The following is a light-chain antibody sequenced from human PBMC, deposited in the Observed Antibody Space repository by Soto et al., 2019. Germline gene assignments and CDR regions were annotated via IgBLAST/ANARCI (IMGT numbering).Light chain of an antibody. CDR2: AAS. CDR1: QGISSY. J-gene: IGKJ4*01. V-gene: IGKV1-8*01. CDR3: QQYYSYPT. Sequence: AIRMTQSPSSPSASTGDRVTITCRASQGISSYLAWYQQKPGKAPKLLIYAASPLQSGVPSRFSGSGSGTDFTLTISCLQSEDFATYYCQQYYSYPTFGGGTKVDIK.